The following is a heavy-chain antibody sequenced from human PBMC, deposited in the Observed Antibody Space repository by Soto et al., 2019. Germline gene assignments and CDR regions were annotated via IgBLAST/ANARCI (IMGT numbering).Heavy chain of an antibody. CDR2: IDGSGDSA. Sequence: EVQLLESGGGLVQPGGPLRLSCAASGFTFSNYDMSWVRQAPGKGLEWVSTIDGSGDSAYYADSVRGRFTISRDNSRNTCYLKINNVRVEDPAIYYCANRNYYLPSVYTHPYLDHWGQGTLVTVSS. D-gene: IGHD3-10*01. CDR1: GFTFSNYD. J-gene: IGHJ4*02. CDR3: ANRNYYLPSVYTHPYLDH. V-gene: IGHV3-23*01.